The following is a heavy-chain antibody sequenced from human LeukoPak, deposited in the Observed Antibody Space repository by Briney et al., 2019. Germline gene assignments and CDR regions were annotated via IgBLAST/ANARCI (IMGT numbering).Heavy chain of an antibody. D-gene: IGHD3-3*01. J-gene: IGHJ6*03. CDR3: ARGRVNRLGFWSGYYTADYYYYYMDV. CDR2: IIPIFGTA. Sequence: SVKVSCKASGGTFSSYAISWVRQAPGQGLEWMGGIIPIFGTANYAQKFQGRVTITTDESTSTAYMELSSLRPEDTAVYYCARGRVNRLGFWSGYYTADYYYYYMDVWGKGTTVTVSS. CDR1: GGTFSSYA. V-gene: IGHV1-69*05.